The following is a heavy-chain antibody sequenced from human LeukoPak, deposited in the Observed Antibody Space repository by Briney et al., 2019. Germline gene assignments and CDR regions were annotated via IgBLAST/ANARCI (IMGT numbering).Heavy chain of an antibody. Sequence: ASVKVSCKASGYTFTSYAMNWVRQAPGQGLEWMGWINPNSGGTNYAQKFQGRVTMTRDTSISTAYMELSRLRSDDTAVYYCARVASPFSSSWEYNWFDPWGQGTLVTVSS. D-gene: IGHD6-13*01. V-gene: IGHV1-2*02. CDR3: ARVASPFSSSWEYNWFDP. J-gene: IGHJ5*02. CDR1: GYTFTSYA. CDR2: INPNSGGT.